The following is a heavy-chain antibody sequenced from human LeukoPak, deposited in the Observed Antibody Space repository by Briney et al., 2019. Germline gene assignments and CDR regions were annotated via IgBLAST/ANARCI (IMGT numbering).Heavy chain of an antibody. D-gene: IGHD6-19*01. CDR3: AKAYGW. CDR2: ISYDGSNK. Sequence: PGGSLRLSCAASGFTFSSYGVHWVRQAPGKGLEWVAVISYDGSNKYYADSVKGRFTISRDNSKNTLYLQMNSLRAEDTAVYYCAKAYGWWGQGTLVTVSS. V-gene: IGHV3-30*18. CDR1: GFTFSSYG. J-gene: IGHJ4*02.